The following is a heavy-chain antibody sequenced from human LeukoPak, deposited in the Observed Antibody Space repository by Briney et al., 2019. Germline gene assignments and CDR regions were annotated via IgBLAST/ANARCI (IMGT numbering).Heavy chain of an antibody. D-gene: IGHD3-3*01. V-gene: IGHV4-61*02. CDR1: GGSISSGSYY. J-gene: IGHJ6*03. CDR3: ATESEYYYYMDV. CDR2: IYTSGST. Sequence: SETLSLTCTVSGGSISSGSYYWSWIRQPAGKGLEWIGRIYTSGSTNYNPSLKSRVTISVDTSKNQFSLKLSSVTAADTAVYYCATESEYYYYMDVWGKGTTVTVSS.